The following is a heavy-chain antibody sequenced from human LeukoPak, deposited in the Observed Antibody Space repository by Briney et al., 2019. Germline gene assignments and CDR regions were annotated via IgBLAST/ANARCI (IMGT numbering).Heavy chain of an antibody. CDR3: ARDGSLDY. CDR2: INPNSGGT. D-gene: IGHD3-10*01. CDR1: GYTFTGYY. Sequence: ASVKVSCKASGYTFTGYYLHWLRQAPGQGLEWMGWINPNSGGTNYAQKFQGRVAMTRDTSISTAYMELSRLRFGDMAIYYCARDGSLDYWGQGTLVTVSS. J-gene: IGHJ4*02. V-gene: IGHV1-2*02.